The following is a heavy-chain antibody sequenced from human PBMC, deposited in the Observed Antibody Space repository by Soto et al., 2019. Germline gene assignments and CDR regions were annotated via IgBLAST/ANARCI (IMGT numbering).Heavy chain of an antibody. D-gene: IGHD6-19*01. Sequence: QVQLVESGGGVVQPGRSLRLSCAASGFTFSSYGMHWVRQAPGKGLEWVAVISYDGSNKNYADSVKVRFTISRDNSKNTLYLPMNSLRAEDTAVYYCAKEHSSGSIDYWGQGTLVTVSS. CDR3: AKEHSSGSIDY. CDR1: GFTFSSYG. J-gene: IGHJ4*02. CDR2: ISYDGSNK. V-gene: IGHV3-30*18.